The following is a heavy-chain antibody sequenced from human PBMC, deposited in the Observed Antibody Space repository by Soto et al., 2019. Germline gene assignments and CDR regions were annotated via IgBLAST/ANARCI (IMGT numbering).Heavy chain of an antibody. Sequence: SETLSLTCAFYGGSFSGYYWSWIRQPPGKGLEWIGEINHNGSTNYNPSLKSRVTISVDTSKNQFSLKLSSVTAADTAVYYCAVTTLYYYYGMDVWGQGTTVTVSS. CDR1: GGSFSGYY. J-gene: IGHJ6*02. V-gene: IGHV4-34*01. D-gene: IGHD4-17*01. CDR3: AVTTLYYYYGMDV. CDR2: INHNGST.